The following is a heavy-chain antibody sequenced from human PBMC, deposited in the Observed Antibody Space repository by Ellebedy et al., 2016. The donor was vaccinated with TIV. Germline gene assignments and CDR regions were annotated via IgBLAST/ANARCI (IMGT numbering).Heavy chain of an antibody. D-gene: IGHD2-15*01. J-gene: IGHJ6*02. CDR1: GYTFTSYD. CDR2: INAGNGNT. Sequence: ASVKVSCXASGYTFTSYDINWVRQATGQGLEWMGWINAGNGNTKYSQKFQGRVTITRDTSASTAYMELSSLRSEDTAVYYCARGGYCSGGSCYYYYYGMDVWGQGTTVTVSS. CDR3: ARGGYCSGGSCYYYYYGMDV. V-gene: IGHV1-3*01.